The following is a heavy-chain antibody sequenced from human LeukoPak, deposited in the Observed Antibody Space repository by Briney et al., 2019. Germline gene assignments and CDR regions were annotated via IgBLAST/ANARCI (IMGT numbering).Heavy chain of an antibody. D-gene: IGHD5-24*01. CDR1: GFMFSSNW. Sequence: PWGSLRLSCAASGFMFSSNWMSWVRLAPGKGLEWVANIKEGGTETYYVDSVKGRFTISRDNAKNSLYLQMNSLRVEDTAVYYCAKEGRSLQTYWGQGTLVTVSS. CDR3: AKEGRSLQTY. CDR2: IKEGGTET. V-gene: IGHV3-7*03. J-gene: IGHJ4*02.